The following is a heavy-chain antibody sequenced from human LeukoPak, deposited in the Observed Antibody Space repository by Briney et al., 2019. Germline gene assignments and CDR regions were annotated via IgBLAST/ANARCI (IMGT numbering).Heavy chain of an antibody. D-gene: IGHD1-26*01. V-gene: IGHV4-31*03. J-gene: IGHJ4*02. CDR2: IYYSGST. CDR3: ARGEFRGSYYPFPLWY. CDR1: GGSISSGGYY. Sequence: SQTLSLTCTVSGGSISSGGYYWSWIRQHPGKGLEWIGYIYYSGSTYYNPSLKSRVTISVDTSKNQFSLKLSSVTAADTAVYYCARGEFRGSYYPFPLWYWGQGTLVTVSS.